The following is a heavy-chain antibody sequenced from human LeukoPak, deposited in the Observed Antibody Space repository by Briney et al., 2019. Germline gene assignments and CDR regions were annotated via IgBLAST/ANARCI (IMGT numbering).Heavy chain of an antibody. CDR1: GYSISSGYY. CDR2: IYHSGST. J-gene: IGHJ4*02. CDR3: ARGPRTYYDILTGYYYFGY. D-gene: IGHD3-9*01. Sequence: PSETLSLTCTVSGYSISSGYYWGWIRQPPGKGLEWIGSIYHSGSTYYNPSLKSRVTISVDTSKNQFSLKLSSVTAADTAVYYCARGPRTYYDILTGYYYFGYWGQGTLVTVSS. V-gene: IGHV4-38-2*02.